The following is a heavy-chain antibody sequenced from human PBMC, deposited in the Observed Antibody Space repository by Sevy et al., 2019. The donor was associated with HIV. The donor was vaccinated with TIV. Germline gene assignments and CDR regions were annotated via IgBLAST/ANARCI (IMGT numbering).Heavy chain of an antibody. CDR1: GFTFGTYT. CDR3: AKGDSTFYGMDV. Sequence: GGSLRLSCAASGFTFGTYTMNWVRQAPGKGLDWVSAISGSAGTTYYADSVQGRFTISRDNSKNRVYLQMNSPRVEDTAKYYCAKGDSTFYGMDVWGQGTTVTVSS. J-gene: IGHJ6*02. CDR2: ISGSAGTT. V-gene: IGHV3-23*01. D-gene: IGHD6-13*01.